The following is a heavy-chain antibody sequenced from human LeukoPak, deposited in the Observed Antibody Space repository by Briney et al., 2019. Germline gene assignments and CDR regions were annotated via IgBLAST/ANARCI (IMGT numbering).Heavy chain of an antibody. CDR2: ISSSSSYI. CDR3: ARGGQMTTVTTVAY. V-gene: IGHV3-21*01. CDR1: GFTFSSYS. D-gene: IGHD4-17*01. J-gene: IGHJ4*02. Sequence: PGGSLRLSSAASGFTFSSYSMNWVRQAPGKGLEWVSSISSSSSYIYYADSVKGRFTISRDNAKNSLYLQMNSLRAEDTAVYYCARGGQMTTVTTVAYWGQGTLVTVSS.